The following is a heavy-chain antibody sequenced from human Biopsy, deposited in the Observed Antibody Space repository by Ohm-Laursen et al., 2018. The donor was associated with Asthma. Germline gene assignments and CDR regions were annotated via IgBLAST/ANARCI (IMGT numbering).Heavy chain of an antibody. CDR3: ALSQFDY. V-gene: IGHV1-46*01. J-gene: IGHJ4*02. CDR2: INPPTGDT. Sequence: SVKVSCKASGDSFSNYAISWVRQAPGQGLEWVGIINPPTGDTSYAQKFLGRVTVTRDTSTSTVYMGLSSLRSEDTAVYYCALSQFDYWGQGTLLTVSS. CDR1: GDSFSNYA.